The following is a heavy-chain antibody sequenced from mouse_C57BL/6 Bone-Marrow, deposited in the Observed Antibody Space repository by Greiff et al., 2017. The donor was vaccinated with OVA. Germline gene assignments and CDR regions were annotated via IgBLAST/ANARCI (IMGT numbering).Heavy chain of an antibody. Sequence: VKLQQPGAELVMPGASVKLSCKASGYTFTSYWMHWVKQRPGQGLEWIGEIDPSDSYTNYNQKFKGKSTLTVDKSSSTAYMQLSSLTSEDSAVYYCARSALLGAYWGQGTLVTVSA. V-gene: IGHV1-69*01. CDR3: ARSALLGAY. D-gene: IGHD2-1*01. CDR1: GYTFTSYW. J-gene: IGHJ3*01. CDR2: IDPSDSYT.